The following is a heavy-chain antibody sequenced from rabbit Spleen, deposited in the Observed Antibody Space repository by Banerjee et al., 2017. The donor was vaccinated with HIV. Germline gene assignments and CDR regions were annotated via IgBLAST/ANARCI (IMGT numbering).Heavy chain of an antibody. D-gene: IGHD6-1*01. CDR3: ARDTGSYDYIDVYFNL. CDR1: GFSFSDRDV. Sequence: QEQLVESGGDLVKPEGSLTLTCTASGFSFSDRDVMCWVRQAPGKGLEWISCIAGSSSGFTYSATWAKGRFTCSKTSSTTVTLQMTSLTVADTATYFCARDTGSYDYIDVYFNLWGQGTLVTVS. CDR2: IAGSSSGFT. V-gene: IGHV1S45*01. J-gene: IGHJ4*01.